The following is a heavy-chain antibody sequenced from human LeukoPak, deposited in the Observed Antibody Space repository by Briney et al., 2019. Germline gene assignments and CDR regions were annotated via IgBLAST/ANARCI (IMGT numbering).Heavy chain of an antibody. J-gene: IGHJ4*01. CDR3: ARDEGTY. V-gene: IGHV3-49*04. CDR2: IRSKAYGGTT. Sequence: GGSLRLSCTASGFTFGDYAMSWVRQAPGKGLEWVGFIRSKAYGGTTEYAASVKGRFTISRDDSKSIAYLQMNSLRAEDTAVYYCARDEGTYWGHGTLVTVSS. CDR1: GFTFGDYA. D-gene: IGHD3-10*01.